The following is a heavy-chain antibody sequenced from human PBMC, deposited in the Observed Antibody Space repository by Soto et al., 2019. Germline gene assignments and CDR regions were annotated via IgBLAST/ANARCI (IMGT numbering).Heavy chain of an antibody. Sequence: SETLSLTCSVSGTSVSNYYWSWVRQPAGKGLEHIGRIYTSGSTSYNPSLKSRVTMSMDTSQTQIYLNLTSVTAADTAVYYCARGGIQLSYAFDHWGKGILVTVSS. CDR2: IYTSGST. CDR3: ARGGIQLSYAFDH. V-gene: IGHV4-4*07. CDR1: GTSVSNYY. D-gene: IGHD3-10*01. J-gene: IGHJ4*02.